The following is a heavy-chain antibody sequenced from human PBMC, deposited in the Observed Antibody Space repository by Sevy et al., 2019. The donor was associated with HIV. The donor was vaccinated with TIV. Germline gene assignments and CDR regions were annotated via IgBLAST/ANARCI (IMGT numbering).Heavy chain of an antibody. D-gene: IGHD2-15*01. CDR1: GFTFSSYT. V-gene: IGHV3-21*01. CDR2: ISTTSSHI. CDR3: ARVRYCSGGGCYSLDY. Sequence: GGSLRLSCASSGFTFSSYTLNWVRQAPGKGLEWVSSISTTSSHIIYADSVKGRFTVSRDNAKNSLYLQMNSLRAEDTAVYYCARVRYCSGGGCYSLDYWGQGTRVTVSS. J-gene: IGHJ4*02.